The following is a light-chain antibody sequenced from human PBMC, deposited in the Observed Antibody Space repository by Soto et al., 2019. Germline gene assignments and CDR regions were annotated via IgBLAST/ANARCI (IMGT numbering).Light chain of an antibody. CDR1: QSVSSSY. V-gene: IGKV3-20*01. J-gene: IGKJ4*01. CDR2: GAS. Sequence: EIVLTQSPGTLSLSPGERATLSCRASQSVSSSYLAWYQQKPGQAPSLLFYGASSRATGIPDRFSGSGSGTDFTLTLSRLEPEDFAVYYCQQYGSSRVTFGGGTKVEIK. CDR3: QQYGSSRVT.